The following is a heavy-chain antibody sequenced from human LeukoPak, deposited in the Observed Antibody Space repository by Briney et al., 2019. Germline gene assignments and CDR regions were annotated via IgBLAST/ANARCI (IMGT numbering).Heavy chain of an antibody. D-gene: IGHD6-19*01. CDR2: ITGSGSRT. CDR3: ARGGGSGWYGVFDY. Sequence: PGGSLRLSCATSQFKFNNYGMTWVRQAPGKGLEWVSSITGSGSRTQYADSVQGRFTISRDNSKNTLYLQMNSLRAEDTAVYYCARGGGSGWYGVFDYWGQGTLVTVSS. V-gene: IGHV3-23*01. CDR1: QFKFNNYG. J-gene: IGHJ4*02.